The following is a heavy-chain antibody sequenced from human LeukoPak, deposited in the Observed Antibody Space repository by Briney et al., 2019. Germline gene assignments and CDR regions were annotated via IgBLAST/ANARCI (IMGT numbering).Heavy chain of an antibody. CDR2: ISSSSSYI. V-gene: IGHV3-21*01. Sequence: PGGSLRLSCAASGFTFSSYSMNWVRQAPGKGLEWVSSISSSSSYIYYADSVKGRFTISRDNAKNSLYLQMNSLRAEDTAVYYCVRGEADYGGWSYWGQGTLVTVSS. CDR1: GFTFSSYS. CDR3: VRGEADYGGWSY. J-gene: IGHJ4*02. D-gene: IGHD4-17*01.